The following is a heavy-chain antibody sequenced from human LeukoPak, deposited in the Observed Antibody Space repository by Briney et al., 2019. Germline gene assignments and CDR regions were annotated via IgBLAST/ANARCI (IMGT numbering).Heavy chain of an antibody. J-gene: IGHJ4*02. CDR2: IFSSGKT. CDR1: GGSISGYY. V-gene: IGHV4-4*07. D-gene: IGHD3-10*01. Sequence: PSETLSLTCTASGGSISGYYWNWIRQPAGKGLEWIGRIFSSGKTNYNPSLQSRVTMSVDTSKNHFSLKLTSVTAADTAVYYCVRGLYGSGDYWGQGTLVTVSS. CDR3: VRGLYGSGDY.